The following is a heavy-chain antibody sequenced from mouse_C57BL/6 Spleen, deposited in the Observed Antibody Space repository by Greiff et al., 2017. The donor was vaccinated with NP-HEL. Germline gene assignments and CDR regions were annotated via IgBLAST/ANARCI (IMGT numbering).Heavy chain of an antibody. J-gene: IGHJ3*01. CDR3: ARDSSGPDAAY. D-gene: IGHD3-2*02. V-gene: IGHV1-61*01. CDR2: IYPSDSET. CDR1: GYTFTSYW. Sequence: QVQLQQPGAELVRPGSSVKLSCKASGYTFTSYWMDWVKQRPGQGLEWIGNIYPSDSETHYNQKFKDKATLTVDKSSSKAYMQLSSLTSEDSAVYYCARDSSGPDAAYGGQGTLVTVSA.